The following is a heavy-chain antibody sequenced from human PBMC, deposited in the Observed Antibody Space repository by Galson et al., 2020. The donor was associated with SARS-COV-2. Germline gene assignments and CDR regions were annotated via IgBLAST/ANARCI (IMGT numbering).Heavy chain of an antibody. CDR3: ARGYGSGSYYNPRSYCFDY. CDR2: INHSGST. D-gene: IGHD3-10*01. J-gene: IGHJ4*02. CDR1: GGSFSGHY. Sequence: ASETLSLTSDVYGGSFSGHYWSWIRQPPGKGLEWIGEINHSGSTKYNSSLKSRVTISVDTSKIQFSLKLSSVTAADTAVYYCARGYGSGSYYNPRSYCFDYWGQGALVTVSS. V-gene: IGHV4-34*01.